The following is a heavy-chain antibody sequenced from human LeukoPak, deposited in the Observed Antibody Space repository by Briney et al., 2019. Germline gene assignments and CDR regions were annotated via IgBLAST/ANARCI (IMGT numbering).Heavy chain of an antibody. D-gene: IGHD3-22*01. J-gene: IGHJ5*02. Sequence: PSETLSLTCTVSGGSISSYYWSWIRQPPGKGLEGIGYIYYSGSTNYNPSLKSRVTISVDTSKNQFSLKLSSVTAADTAVYYCARYYYDSSGYILANWFDPWGQGTLVTVSS. CDR1: GGSISSYY. V-gene: IGHV4-59*08. CDR3: ARYYYDSSGYILANWFDP. CDR2: IYYSGST.